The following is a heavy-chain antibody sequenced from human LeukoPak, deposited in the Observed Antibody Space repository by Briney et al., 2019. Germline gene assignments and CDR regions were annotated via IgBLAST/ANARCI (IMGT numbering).Heavy chain of an antibody. CDR3: AKGPGFYFDY. Sequence: GGSLRLSCAASGFTFSSYGMHWVRQAPGKGLEWVAFIRYDGSDKYYADSVKGRFTISRDNSKNTLYLQMNSLRAEDTAVYYCAKGPGFYFDYWGQGTLVTVS. V-gene: IGHV3-30*02. J-gene: IGHJ4*02. CDR2: IRYDGSDK. CDR1: GFTFSSYG.